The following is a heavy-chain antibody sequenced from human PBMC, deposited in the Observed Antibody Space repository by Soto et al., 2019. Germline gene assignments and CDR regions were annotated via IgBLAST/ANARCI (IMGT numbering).Heavy chain of an antibody. Sequence: SVKVSCKASGYTYSRYGISWVRQAPGQGLEWMGWISTYNHDTNYAQKLQGRLTMATDTSTSTAYMELRSLTSDDTAVYYCARGTIGGVIVLDYWGQGTLVTVSS. CDR2: ISTYNHDT. CDR3: ARGTIGGVIVLDY. V-gene: IGHV1-18*01. CDR1: GYTYSRYG. J-gene: IGHJ4*02. D-gene: IGHD3-16*02.